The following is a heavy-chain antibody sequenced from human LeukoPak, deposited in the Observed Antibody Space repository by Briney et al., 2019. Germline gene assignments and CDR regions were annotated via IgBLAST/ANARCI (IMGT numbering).Heavy chain of an antibody. CDR3: ARAVLITGTTNAFDI. CDR2: INHSGST. V-gene: IGHV4-34*01. CDR1: GGSFSGYH. J-gene: IGHJ3*02. Sequence: SETLSLTCAVYGGSFSGYHWSWIRQPPGKGLEWIGQINHSGSTNYNPSLKSRVTISVDTSKNQFPLKLSSVTAADTAVYYCARAVLITGTTNAFDIWGQGTMVTVSS. D-gene: IGHD1-14*01.